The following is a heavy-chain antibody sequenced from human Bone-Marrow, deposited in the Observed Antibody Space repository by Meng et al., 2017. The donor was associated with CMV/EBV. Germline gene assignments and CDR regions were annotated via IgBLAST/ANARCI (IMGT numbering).Heavy chain of an antibody. Sequence: GESLKIPCAASGFPFSSYAMSWVRQAPGKGLEWVSAISGSGGSTYYADSVKGRFTISRDNSKNTLYLQMNSLRAEDTAVYYCAKDRGDGRFLEWLPNWFDPWGQGTLVTVSS. J-gene: IGHJ5*02. CDR3: AKDRGDGRFLEWLPNWFDP. V-gene: IGHV3-23*01. CDR2: ISGSGGST. D-gene: IGHD3-3*01. CDR1: GFPFSSYA.